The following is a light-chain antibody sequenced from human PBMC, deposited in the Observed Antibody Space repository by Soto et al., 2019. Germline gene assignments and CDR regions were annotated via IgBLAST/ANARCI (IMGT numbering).Light chain of an antibody. V-gene: IGLV1-44*01. CDR1: SSNIGSNT. Sequence: SVLPQPPSASGTPGQRVTISCSGSSSNIGSNTVNWYQQLPGTAPKLLIYSNNQRPSGVPDRFSGSKSGTSASLAISGLQSEDEADYYCAAWDDSLNYVFGTGTKVTVL. CDR2: SNN. J-gene: IGLJ1*01. CDR3: AAWDDSLNYV.